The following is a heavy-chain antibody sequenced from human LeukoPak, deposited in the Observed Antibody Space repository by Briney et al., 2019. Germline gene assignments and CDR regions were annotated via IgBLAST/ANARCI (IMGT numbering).Heavy chain of an antibody. CDR2: IKQDGSEK. Sequence: GGSLRLSCAASGFTFSIYWMSWVRQAPGKGLEWVANIKQDGSEKYYVDSVKGRFTISRDNAKNSLYLQMNSLRAEDTAVYYCARGSVEDGYIIDYWGQGTLVTVSS. D-gene: IGHD5-24*01. V-gene: IGHV3-7*01. CDR1: GFTFSIYW. CDR3: ARGSVEDGYIIDY. J-gene: IGHJ4*02.